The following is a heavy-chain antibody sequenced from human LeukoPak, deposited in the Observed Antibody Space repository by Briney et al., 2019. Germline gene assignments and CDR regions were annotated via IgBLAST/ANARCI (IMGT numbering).Heavy chain of an antibody. CDR1: GYTFTSYA. V-gene: IGHV1-3*01. CDR2: INAGNGNT. CDR3: ARDRVLLGFDY. J-gene: IGHJ4*02. Sequence: ATVKVSCKASGYTFTSYAMHWVRQAPGQRLEWMGWINAGNGNTKYSQKFQGRVTITRDTSASTAYMELSSLRSEDTAVYYCARDRVLLGFDYWGQGTLVTVSS. D-gene: IGHD3-10*01.